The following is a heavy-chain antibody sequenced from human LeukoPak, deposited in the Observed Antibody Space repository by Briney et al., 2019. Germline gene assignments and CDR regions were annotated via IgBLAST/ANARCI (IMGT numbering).Heavy chain of an antibody. CDR3: ARDIEDGVS. Sequence: SETLSLTCTVSGGSISSSSYYWGWIRQPPGKGLEWIGSMDYSGSTYCNPSLKSRVTVSVDTSRNQFALKLSSVTAADTAVYYCARDIEDGVSWGQGTLVTVSS. V-gene: IGHV4-39*02. J-gene: IGHJ5*02. CDR1: GGSISSSSYY. CDR2: MDYSGST. D-gene: IGHD5-24*01.